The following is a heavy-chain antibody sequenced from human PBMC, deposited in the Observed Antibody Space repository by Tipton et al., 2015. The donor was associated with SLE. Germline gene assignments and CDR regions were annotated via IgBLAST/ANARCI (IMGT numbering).Heavy chain of an antibody. CDR1: GFTFSRYS. J-gene: IGHJ4*02. CDR3: ARDRSSGLGY. CDR2: ISSGSSYI. D-gene: IGHD6-19*01. V-gene: IGHV3-21*01. Sequence: SLRLSCAASGFTFSRYSMNWVRQAPGKGLEWVSSISSGSSYIYYADSVKGRFTISRDNAKNSLYLQMNSLRAEDTAVYYCARDRSSGLGYWGQGTVVTVSS.